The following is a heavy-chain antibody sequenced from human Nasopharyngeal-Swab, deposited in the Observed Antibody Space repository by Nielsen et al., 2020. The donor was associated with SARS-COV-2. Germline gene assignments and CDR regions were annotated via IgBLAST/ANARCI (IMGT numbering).Heavy chain of an antibody. D-gene: IGHD6-19*01. V-gene: IGHV5-51*01. Sequence: GESLKISCKGSGYSFTSYWIGWVRQMPGKGLEWMGIIYPGDSDTRYSPSFQGQVTISADKSISTAYLQWSSLKASDTAMYYCARRRGVAGYRYYYFDYWGQGTLVTVSS. CDR1: GYSFTSYW. CDR3: ARRRGVAGYRYYYFDY. CDR2: IYPGDSDT. J-gene: IGHJ4*02.